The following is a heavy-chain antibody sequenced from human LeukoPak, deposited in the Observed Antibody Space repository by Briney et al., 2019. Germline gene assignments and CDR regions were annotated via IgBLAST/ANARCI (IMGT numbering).Heavy chain of an antibody. D-gene: IGHD1-26*01. CDR2: INSDGSST. CDR3: ARAAVGAQVDF. CDR1: GFTLTGYW. J-gene: IGHJ4*02. V-gene: IGHV3-74*03. Sequence: GGSLRVSCAASGFTLTGYWMHWVRQAPGRGLVWVSRINSDGSSTKYADSVKGRFTISRDNAKNTLYLQMNSLRAEDTGVYYCARAAVGAQVDFWGQGTLVTVSS.